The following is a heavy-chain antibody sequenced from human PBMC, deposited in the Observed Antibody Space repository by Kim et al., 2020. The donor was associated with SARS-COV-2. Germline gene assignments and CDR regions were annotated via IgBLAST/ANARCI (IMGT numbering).Heavy chain of an antibody. V-gene: IGHV4-39*07. Sequence: SETLSLTCTVSGGSISSSSYYWGWIRQPPGKGLEWIGSIYYSGSTYYNPSLKSRVTISVDTSKNQFSLKLSSVTAADTAVYYCARSRSTLFDPWGQGTL. CDR3: ARSRSTLFDP. D-gene: IGHD2-15*01. J-gene: IGHJ5*02. CDR2: IYYSGST. CDR1: GGSISSSSYY.